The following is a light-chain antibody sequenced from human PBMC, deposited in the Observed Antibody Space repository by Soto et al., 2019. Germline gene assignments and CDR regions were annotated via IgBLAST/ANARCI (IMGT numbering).Light chain of an antibody. CDR1: RTNIGAGFD. Sequence: QAVVTQPPSVSGAPGQNVIISCTGGRTNIGAGFDVHWYQQPPGTAPKLLIFDNSNRPSGVPDRFSGSKSYTSASLAITGLQAEDEADYYCQSYDSSLNIGVFGGGTKLTVL. V-gene: IGLV1-40*01. CDR2: DNS. J-gene: IGLJ3*02. CDR3: QSYDSSLNIGV.